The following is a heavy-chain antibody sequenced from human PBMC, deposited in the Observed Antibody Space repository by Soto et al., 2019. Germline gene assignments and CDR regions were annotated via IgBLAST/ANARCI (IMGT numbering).Heavy chain of an antibody. CDR1: GFTFSSYA. Sequence: GGSLRLSCAASGFTFSSYAMSWVRQAPGKGLEWVSAISGSGGSTYYADSVKGRFTISRDNSKNTLYLQMNSLRAEDTAVYYCAKDINPVRYRGYYYYMDVWGKGTTVTVSS. CDR2: ISGSGGST. J-gene: IGHJ6*03. V-gene: IGHV3-23*01. D-gene: IGHD3-10*01. CDR3: AKDINPVRYRGYYYYMDV.